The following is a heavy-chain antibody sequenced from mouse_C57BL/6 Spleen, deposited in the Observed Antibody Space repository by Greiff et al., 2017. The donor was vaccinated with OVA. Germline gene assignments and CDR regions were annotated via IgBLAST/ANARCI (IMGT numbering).Heavy chain of an antibody. Sequence: VQLQQSGPELVKPGASVKISCKASGYAFSSSWMNWVKQRPGKGLEWIGRIYPGDGDTNYNGKFKGKATLTADKSSSPAYMQLSSLTSEDSAVYFCARQDGSRYLYFDVWGTGTTVTVSS. CDR1: GYAFSSSW. CDR3: ARQDGSRYLYFDV. CDR2: IYPGDGDT. V-gene: IGHV1-82*01. J-gene: IGHJ1*03. D-gene: IGHD1-1*01.